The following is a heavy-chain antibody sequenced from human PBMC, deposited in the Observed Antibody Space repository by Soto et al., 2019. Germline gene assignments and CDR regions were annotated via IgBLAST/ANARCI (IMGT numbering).Heavy chain of an antibody. CDR2: IYYSGST. CDR3: ARAREDIVVVPAAILGAQDTSDYYYYYGMDV. Sequence: PSETLSLTCTVSGGSISSHYWSWIRQPPGKGLEWIGYIYYSGSTNYNPSLKSRVTISVDTSKNQFSLKLSSVTAADTAVYYCARAREDIVVVPAAILGAQDTSDYYYYYGMDVWGQGTTVTVSS. D-gene: IGHD2-2*02. CDR1: GGSISSHY. J-gene: IGHJ6*02. V-gene: IGHV4-59*11.